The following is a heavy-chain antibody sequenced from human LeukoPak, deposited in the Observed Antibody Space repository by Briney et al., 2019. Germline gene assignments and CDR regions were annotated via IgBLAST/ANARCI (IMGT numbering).Heavy chain of an antibody. CDR3: ARWEGSYYYY. V-gene: IGHV3-21*01. CDR1: GFTFSSYS. Sequence: PGGSLRLSCAASGFTFSSYSMNWVRQAPGKGLEWVSSISSSSSYIYYADSVKGRFTISRDNAKNSLYLQMNSLRAEDAAVYYCARWEGSYYYYWGQGTLVTVSS. D-gene: IGHD1-26*01. CDR2: ISSSSSYI. J-gene: IGHJ4*02.